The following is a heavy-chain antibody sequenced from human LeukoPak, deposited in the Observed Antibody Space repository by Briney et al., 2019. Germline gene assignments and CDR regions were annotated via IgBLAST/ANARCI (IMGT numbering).Heavy chain of an antibody. V-gene: IGHV3-30-3*01. CDR2: ISSDGSRE. J-gene: IGHJ4*02. D-gene: IGHD5-18*01. CDR3: ASRYSTYWTPEY. CDR1: GSTFSSYG. Sequence: GGSLGLSCAASGSTFSSYGVFWVRQAPGKGLEWVAAISSDGSREYYTDSVKGRFTISRDNSRNTLSLQMSNLRDDDTALYYCASRYSTYWTPEYWGQGTLVTVSS.